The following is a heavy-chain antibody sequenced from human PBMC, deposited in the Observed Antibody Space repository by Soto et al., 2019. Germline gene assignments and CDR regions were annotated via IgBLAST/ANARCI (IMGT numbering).Heavy chain of an antibody. CDR2: MYYSGST. Sequence: SETLSLTCSVSGGSISSSSNYWGWIRQPPGKGLEWIGSMYYSGSTYYNPSLKSRVTISVDTSKNQFSLKLSSVTAADTAVYYCGFFVVVVAASSAFPGYFANRGQGTLVTVS. D-gene: IGHD2-15*01. CDR3: GFFVVVVAASSAFPGYFAN. V-gene: IGHV4-39*01. CDR1: GGSISSSSNY. J-gene: IGHJ4*02.